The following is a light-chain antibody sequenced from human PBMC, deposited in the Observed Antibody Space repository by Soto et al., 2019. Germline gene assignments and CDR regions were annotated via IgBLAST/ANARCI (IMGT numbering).Light chain of an antibody. Sequence: TQSPSTLTLSAGERATLSCRASQSVGTYFSWFQQKPGHPPRLLISGASTRATGIPARFSGSGSGTEFTLTISSLQYEDFAVYYCQQYNNWHAITFGQGTRLEIK. CDR3: QQYNNWHAIT. CDR2: GAS. J-gene: IGKJ5*01. V-gene: IGKV3D-15*01. CDR1: QSVGTY.